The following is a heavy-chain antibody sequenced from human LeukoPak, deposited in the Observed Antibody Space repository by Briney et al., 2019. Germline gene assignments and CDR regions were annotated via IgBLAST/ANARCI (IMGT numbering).Heavy chain of an antibody. CDR1: GYSFSNYW. Sequence: GESLKISCKGSGYSFSNYWIGWVRQMPGKGLEWMGIIYPGDSDTRYSPSFQGHVTFSADKSISTAYLQWSSLKASDTAMYYCARRGNSGCEYFDYWGQGTLVTVSS. D-gene: IGHD5-12*01. CDR2: IYPGDSDT. J-gene: IGHJ4*02. V-gene: IGHV5-51*01. CDR3: ARRGNSGCEYFDY.